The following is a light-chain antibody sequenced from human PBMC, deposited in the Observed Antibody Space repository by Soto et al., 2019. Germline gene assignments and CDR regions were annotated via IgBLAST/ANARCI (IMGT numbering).Light chain of an antibody. CDR3: QQYYSTPPT. J-gene: IGKJ2*01. Sequence: DIVMTQSPDSLAVSLGERATINCKSSQSVLYSSNNKNYLAWYQQQPGQPPKLLIYWASTRESGVPDRFSGSGSGTDFTLTISSLQAEDVAVYYCQQYYSTPPTVGQGTKVDIK. CDR2: WAS. V-gene: IGKV4-1*01. CDR1: QSVLYSSNNKNY.